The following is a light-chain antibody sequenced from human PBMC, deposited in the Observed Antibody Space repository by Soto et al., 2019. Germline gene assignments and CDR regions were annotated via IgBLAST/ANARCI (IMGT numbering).Light chain of an antibody. CDR3: QQYETFSGT. CDR1: QSISSW. J-gene: IGKJ1*01. CDR2: DAS. Sequence: DIQMTQSPSTLSASVGDRVTMTFRASQSISSWLAWYQQKPGKAPKLLIYDASALPRGVPARFSGSGSGTKFTLTIASLQPDDFATYYCQQYETFSGTCGPGTKVDIK. V-gene: IGKV1-5*01.